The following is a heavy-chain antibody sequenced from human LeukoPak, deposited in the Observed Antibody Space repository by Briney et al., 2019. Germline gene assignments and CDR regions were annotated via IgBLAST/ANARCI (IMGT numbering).Heavy chain of an antibody. CDR2: INSDGSST. V-gene: IGHV3-74*01. D-gene: IGHD3-3*01. CDR1: GVTFSSYW. J-gene: IGHJ6*02. CDR3: ARDLPLNYDFWSGYPLRGMDV. Sequence: GGSLRLSCAASGVTFSSYWMHWVRQAPGKGLVWVSRINSDGSSTSYADSVKGRFTISRDNAKNTLYLQMNSLRAEDTAVYYCARDLPLNYDFWSGYPLRGMDVWGQGTTVTVSS.